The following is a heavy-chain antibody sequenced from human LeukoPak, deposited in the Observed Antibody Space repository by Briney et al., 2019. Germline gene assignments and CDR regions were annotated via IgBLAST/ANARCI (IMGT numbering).Heavy chain of an antibody. Sequence: ASVKVSCKASGYTFTSYDINWVRQATGQGLEWVANIKHDGNWKFYADSVKGRFTVSRDNAEKLVYLHMSSLRAEDTAMYYCARGGDSSGSLGDYWGQGILVTVSS. D-gene: IGHD6-19*01. V-gene: IGHV3-7*04. CDR3: ARGGDSSGSLGDY. CDR2: IKHDGNWK. CDR1: GYTFTSYD. J-gene: IGHJ4*02.